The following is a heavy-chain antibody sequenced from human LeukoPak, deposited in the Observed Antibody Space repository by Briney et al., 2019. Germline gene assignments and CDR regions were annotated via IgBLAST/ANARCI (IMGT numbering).Heavy chain of an antibody. Sequence: PGGSLRLSCAASGFTFSSYGMHWVRQAPGKGLEWVAVISYDGSNKYYADSVKGRFTISRDNAKNSLYLQMNSLRAEDTAVYYCARDRFHGDVDTGNHWYFDLWGRGTLVTVSS. J-gene: IGHJ2*01. CDR2: ISYDGSNK. CDR3: ARDRFHGDVDTGNHWYFDL. V-gene: IGHV3-30*03. D-gene: IGHD5-18*01. CDR1: GFTFSSYG.